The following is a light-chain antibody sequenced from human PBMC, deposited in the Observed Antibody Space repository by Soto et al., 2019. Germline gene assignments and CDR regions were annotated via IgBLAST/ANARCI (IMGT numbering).Light chain of an antibody. Sequence: DIQMTQSPSSLSASVGDRDTITCRASQSISSSLNWYQQQPGKAPKLLIYAASSLQSGVPSRFSGSGSGTDFTLTISSPQPDDFATYYCQQSSSTLWTFGQGTKVEIK. CDR3: QQSSSTLWT. V-gene: IGKV1-39*01. CDR1: QSISSS. CDR2: AAS. J-gene: IGKJ1*01.